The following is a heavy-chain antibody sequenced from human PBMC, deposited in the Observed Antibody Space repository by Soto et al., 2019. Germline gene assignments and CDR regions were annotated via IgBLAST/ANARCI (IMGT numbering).Heavy chain of an antibody. D-gene: IGHD5-12*01. CDR1: GFTFSSYA. CDR2: ISGSGGST. Sequence: EVQLLESGGGLVQPGGSLRLSCAASGFTFSSYAMSWVRQAPGKGLEWVSAISGSGGSTYYADSVKGRFTISRDNSKNTLYLQMNSLRAEDTAVYYCAKLFRGYSGRRGGWFDPWGQGTLVTVSS. V-gene: IGHV3-23*01. J-gene: IGHJ5*02. CDR3: AKLFRGYSGRRGGWFDP.